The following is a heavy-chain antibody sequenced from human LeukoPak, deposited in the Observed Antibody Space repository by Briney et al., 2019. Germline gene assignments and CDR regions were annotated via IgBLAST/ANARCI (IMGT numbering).Heavy chain of an antibody. CDR2: ISYDGSNK. V-gene: IGHV3-30*04. CDR1: GFTFSSYA. J-gene: IGHJ3*02. D-gene: IGHD3-9*01. CDR3: AGGIRYFDWLGDAFDI. Sequence: GGSLRLSFAASGFTFSSYAMHWVRQAPGKGLEWVAVISYDGSNKYYADSVKGRFTISRDNSKNTLYLQMNSLRAEDTALYYGAGGIRYFDWLGDAFDIWGQGTMVTVSS.